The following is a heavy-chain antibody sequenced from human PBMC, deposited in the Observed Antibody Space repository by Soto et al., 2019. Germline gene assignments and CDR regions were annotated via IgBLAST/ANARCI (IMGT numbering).Heavy chain of an antibody. CDR3: AKDPTWGEPAYYFDY. CDR1: GFTFSSYA. CDR2: ISGSGGST. J-gene: IGHJ4*02. Sequence: EVQLLASGGGLVQHGGSMRLSCAASGFTFSSYAMSWVRQAPGKGLEWVSAISGSGGSTYYADSVKGRFTISRDNSKNTRYLQMNSLRAEVTAVYYCAKDPTWGEPAYYFDYRGQGTLVTVSS. V-gene: IGHV3-23*01. D-gene: IGHD7-27*01.